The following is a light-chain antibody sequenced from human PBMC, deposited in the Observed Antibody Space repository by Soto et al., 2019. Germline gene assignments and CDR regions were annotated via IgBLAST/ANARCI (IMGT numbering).Light chain of an antibody. CDR2: GAA. Sequence: EIVLTQSPATLSFSPGERATLSRRASQSVNTNLAWYQHKPGRGPRLLIYGAATRATGIPARFSGSGSGTEFTLTIRSLQSEDVAVYYCQQYDKWPPITFGQGTRLEIK. J-gene: IGKJ5*01. V-gene: IGKV3-15*01. CDR3: QQYDKWPPIT. CDR1: QSVNTN.